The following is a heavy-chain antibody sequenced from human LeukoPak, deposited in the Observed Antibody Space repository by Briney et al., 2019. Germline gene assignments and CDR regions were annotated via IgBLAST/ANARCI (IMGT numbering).Heavy chain of an antibody. CDR3: ARGYSSGWSIDY. CDR1: GFTFSSYS. CDR2: ISSSSSYI. Sequence: GGSLRLSCAASGFTFSSYSMNWVRQAPGKGLEWVSSISSSSSYIYYADSVKGRFTISRDNAKNSLYLQMNSLRAEDTAVYYCARGYSSGWSIDYWGQGTLVTVSS. J-gene: IGHJ4*02. V-gene: IGHV3-21*01. D-gene: IGHD6-19*01.